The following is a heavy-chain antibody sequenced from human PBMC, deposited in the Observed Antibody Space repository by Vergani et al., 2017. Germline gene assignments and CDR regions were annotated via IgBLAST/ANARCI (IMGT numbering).Heavy chain of an antibody. J-gene: IGHJ6*02. V-gene: IGHV3-21*01. CDR2: ISSSSSYI. D-gene: IGHD2-2*01. Sequence: EVQLVESGGGLVQPGGSLRLSCAASGFTFSSYSMNWVRQAPGKGLEWVSSISSSSSYIYYADSVKGRFTISRDNAKNSLYLQMNSLRAEDTAVYYCARDFRSATRIVVVPAGGMDVWGQGTTVTVSS. CDR3: ARDFRSATRIVVVPAGGMDV. CDR1: GFTFSSYS.